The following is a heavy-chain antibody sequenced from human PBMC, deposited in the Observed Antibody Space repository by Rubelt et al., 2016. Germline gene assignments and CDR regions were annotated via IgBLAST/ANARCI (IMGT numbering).Heavy chain of an antibody. CDR2: INPNSGGS. CDR1: GYTFTGYY. CDR3: ARQVGPTFWFEP. J-gene: IGHJ5*02. D-gene: IGHD3/OR15-3a*01. V-gene: IGHV1-2*02. Sequence: QVQLVQSGADVRKPGASVKVSCKASGYTFTGYYIHWVRQAPRQGVEWMGWINPNSGGSHYAQNFQGRVTITRDTYISTAYVELNSLTFDDTAIYYCARQVGPTFWFEPRGQGSLVTVSS.